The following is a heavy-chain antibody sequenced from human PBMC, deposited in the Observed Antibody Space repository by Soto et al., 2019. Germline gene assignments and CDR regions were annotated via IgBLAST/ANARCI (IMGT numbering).Heavy chain of an antibody. J-gene: IGHJ4*02. D-gene: IGHD1-7*01. CDR3: AKDPGTTWFQYYFDY. V-gene: IGHV3-30*04. CDR2: ISYDESYK. CDR1: GFTFSSYA. Sequence: GGSLRLSCAVSGFTFSSYAMHWVRQAPGKGLEWVAVISYDESYKYYAGSVKGRFTISRDNSKNTLYLQMNSLRPEDTAVYYCAKDPGTTWFQYYFDYWGQGTLVTVSS.